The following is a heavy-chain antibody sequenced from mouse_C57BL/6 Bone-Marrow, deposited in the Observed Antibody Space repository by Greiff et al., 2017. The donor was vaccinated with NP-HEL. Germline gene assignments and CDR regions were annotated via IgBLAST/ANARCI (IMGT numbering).Heavy chain of an antibody. D-gene: IGHD2-3*01. CDR3: ARPSDGYYAYFDY. CDR1: GFTFSSYG. Sequence: EVQLVESGGDLVKPGGSLKLSCAASGFTFSSYGMSWVRQTPDKRLEWVATISSGGSYTYYPDSVKGRFTISRDNAKNTLYLQMSSLKSEDTAMYYCARPSDGYYAYFDYWGKGTTLTVSS. V-gene: IGHV5-6*01. J-gene: IGHJ2*01. CDR2: ISSGGSYT.